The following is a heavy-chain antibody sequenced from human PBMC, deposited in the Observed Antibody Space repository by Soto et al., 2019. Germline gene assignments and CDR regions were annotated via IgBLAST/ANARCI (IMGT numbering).Heavy chain of an antibody. CDR1: GYTFTIYA. V-gene: IGHV1-3*01. J-gene: IGHJ5*02. D-gene: IGHD3-9*01. CDR2: INAGNGNT. Sequence: GASVKVSCKASGYTFTIYAMHWVRQAPGQRLEWMGWINAGNGNTKYSQKFQGRVTITRDTSASTAYMELSSLRSEDTAVYYCARDYRYFDWLSNPSGFDPWGQGTLVTVSS. CDR3: ARDYRYFDWLSNPSGFDP.